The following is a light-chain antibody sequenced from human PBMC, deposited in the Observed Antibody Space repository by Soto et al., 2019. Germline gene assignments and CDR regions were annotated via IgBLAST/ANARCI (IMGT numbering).Light chain of an antibody. CDR2: DAS. Sequence: EIVLTQSPATLSLSPGERATLSCRASQSVSSYLAWFQQIPGQAPRLLIYDASKRATGIPARFSGSGSVTDFSITISILEHDDLAVYYCQQRSNWARTFCLGTKVEIK. CDR1: QSVSSY. CDR3: QQRSNWART. J-gene: IGKJ1*01. V-gene: IGKV3-11*01.